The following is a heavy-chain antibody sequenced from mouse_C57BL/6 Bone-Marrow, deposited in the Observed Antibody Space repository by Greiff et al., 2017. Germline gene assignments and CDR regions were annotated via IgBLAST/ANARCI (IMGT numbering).Heavy chain of an antibody. Sequence: QVQLQQPGAELVKPGASVKLSCKASGYTFTSYWMHWVKQRPGQGLEWIGMIHPNSGSTNYNEKFKSKATLTVDKSSSTAYMQLSSLTSEDSAVYYCAREKCLITTVVARGYYAMDYWGQGTSVTVSS. J-gene: IGHJ4*01. V-gene: IGHV1-64*01. D-gene: IGHD1-1*01. CDR1: GYTFTSYW. CDR3: AREKCLITTVVARGYYAMDY. CDR2: IHPNSGST.